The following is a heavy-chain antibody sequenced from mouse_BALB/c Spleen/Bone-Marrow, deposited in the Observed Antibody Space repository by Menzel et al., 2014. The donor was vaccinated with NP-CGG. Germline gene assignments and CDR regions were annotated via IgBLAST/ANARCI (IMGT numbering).Heavy chain of an antibody. Sequence: QVQLKQSGAELVKPGASVKLSCKASGYTFTSYYMYWVKQRPGQGLEWIGEINPSNGGTNFNEKFKSRATLIVDNSSSTAYMQLSSLTSEDSAVYYCTRLPHWGQGTSVTVSS. V-gene: IGHV1S81*02. J-gene: IGHJ4*01. CDR2: INPSNGGT. D-gene: IGHD5-1*01. CDR3: TRLPH. CDR1: GYTFTSYY.